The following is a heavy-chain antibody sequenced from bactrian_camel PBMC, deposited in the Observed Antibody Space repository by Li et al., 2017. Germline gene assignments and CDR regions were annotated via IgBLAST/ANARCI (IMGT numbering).Heavy chain of an antibody. CDR2: IFSDEST. D-gene: IGHD1*01. CDR1: GYPYSRYC. V-gene: IGHV3S10*01. J-gene: IGHJ6*01. Sequence: DVQLVESGGGSVQAGGSLRLSCSVSGYPYSRYCLAWFRQAPGKELEGVAGIFSDESTYYAPAVKGRFTISHDSARNTVTLQMNSLKPEDTAMYSCATVLEGTLCRWENFGYWGQGTQVTVS. CDR3: ATVLEGTLCRWENFGY.